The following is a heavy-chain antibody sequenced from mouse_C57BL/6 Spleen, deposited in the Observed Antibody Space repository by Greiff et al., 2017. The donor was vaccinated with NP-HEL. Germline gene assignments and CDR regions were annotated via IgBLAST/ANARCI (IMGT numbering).Heavy chain of an antibody. D-gene: IGHD4-1*01. V-gene: IGHV1-82*01. J-gene: IGHJ4*01. Sequence: QVQLQQSRPELVKPGASVKISCKASGYAFSSSWMNCVKQRPGKGLEWIGRIYPGDGDTNPNGKFKGKATLTADKSSSTAYMQLSSRTSEDSEVEGGARTGTSAGGEGGQGTSVTV. CDR2: IYPGDGDT. CDR1: GYAFSSSW. CDR3: ARTGTSAGGE.